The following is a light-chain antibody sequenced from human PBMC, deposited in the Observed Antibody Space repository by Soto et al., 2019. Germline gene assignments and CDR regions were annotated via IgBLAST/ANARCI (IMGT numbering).Light chain of an antibody. V-gene: IGLV2-23*01. CDR1: SDDVGSYRL. CDR3: CSYAGYSTYV. Sequence: QSALTQPASVSGSPGQSITISCSGTSDDVGSYRLVSWYQQHPGDAPKLMFYEGTKRPSGVSNRFSVSQSGNTASLTISGLQADDAADYYCCSYAGYSTYVFGTGTKVTVL. J-gene: IGLJ1*01. CDR2: EGT.